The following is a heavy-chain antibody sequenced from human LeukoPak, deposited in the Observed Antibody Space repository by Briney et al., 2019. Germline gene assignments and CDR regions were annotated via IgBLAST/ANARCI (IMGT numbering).Heavy chain of an antibody. CDR1: GFTFSTYT. J-gene: IGHJ4*02. Sequence: GGSLRLSCAASGFTFSTYTMSWVRQAPGKGLEWVSAISSSGGSTYYADSVKGRFTISRDNSKNTMYLQMNSLRAEDTAVYYCATLWNGYYTLAYWGQGTLVTVSS. CDR3: ATLWNGYYTLAY. CDR2: ISSSGGST. D-gene: IGHD3-3*01. V-gene: IGHV3-23*01.